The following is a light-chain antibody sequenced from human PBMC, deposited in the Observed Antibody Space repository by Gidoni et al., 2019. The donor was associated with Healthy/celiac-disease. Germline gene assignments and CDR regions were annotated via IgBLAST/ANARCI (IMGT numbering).Light chain of an antibody. CDR2: DAS. V-gene: IGKV3-11*01. CDR1: QSVSSY. Sequence: EIVLTQSPATLSLAPGESATLSCRASQSVSSYLAWYQQKPGQAPRLLIYDASIRATGIPARFSVSGSGTDFTRTISSLEPEDFAVYYCQQRSNWPTFXQXTRLEIK. CDR3: QQRSNWPT. J-gene: IGKJ5*01.